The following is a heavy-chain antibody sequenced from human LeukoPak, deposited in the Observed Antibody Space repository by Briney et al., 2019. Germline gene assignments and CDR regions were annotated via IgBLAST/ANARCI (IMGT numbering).Heavy chain of an antibody. CDR3: ARGTGPPLGYCSGGSCYWYYFDY. D-gene: IGHD2-15*01. Sequence: SETLSLTCSVSGGSISSYYWSWIRQPPGKGLEWIGYIYYSGSTNYNPSLKSRVTISVDTSKNQFSLKLSSVTAADTAVYYCARGTGPPLGYCSGGSCYWYYFDYWGQGTLVTVSS. CDR2: IYYSGST. CDR1: GGSISSYY. V-gene: IGHV4-59*01. J-gene: IGHJ4*02.